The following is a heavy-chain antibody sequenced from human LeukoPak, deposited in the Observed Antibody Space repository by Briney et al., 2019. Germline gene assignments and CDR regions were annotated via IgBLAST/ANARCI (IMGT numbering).Heavy chain of an antibody. Sequence: PGVSLRLSCAASGFTFSNYDMHWVRQATGKGLEWVSGIDTAGDTYYPGSVKGRFTISRENAKNSLYLQVNSLRAEDTAVYYCTRDGTVVRGLPRRARTFYGMDVWGQGTTVTVSS. D-gene: IGHD3-10*01. CDR2: IDTAGDT. J-gene: IGHJ6*02. CDR1: GFTFSNYD. CDR3: TRDGTVVRGLPRRARTFYGMDV. V-gene: IGHV3-13*01.